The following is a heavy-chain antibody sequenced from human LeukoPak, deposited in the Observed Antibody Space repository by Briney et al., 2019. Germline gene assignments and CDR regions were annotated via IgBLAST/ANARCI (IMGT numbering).Heavy chain of an antibody. Sequence: PGGSLRLSCAASGFTFSSYWMHWVRQAPGKGLVWVSRINSDGSSTSYADSVKGRFTISRDNAKNTLYLQMNSLRAEDTAVYYCKTAAGSEDWLKNWFDPWGQGTLVTVSS. CDR1: GFTFSSYW. D-gene: IGHD6-13*01. J-gene: IGHJ5*01. CDR3: KTAAGSEDWLKNWFDP. CDR2: INSDGSST. V-gene: IGHV3-74*01.